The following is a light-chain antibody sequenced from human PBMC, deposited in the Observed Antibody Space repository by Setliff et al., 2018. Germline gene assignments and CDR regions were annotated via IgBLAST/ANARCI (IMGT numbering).Light chain of an antibody. CDR2: EVS. V-gene: IGLV2-8*01. CDR3: SSYAGSNNPYV. J-gene: IGLJ1*01. CDR1: SRDVGAYNY. Sequence: QSALTQPRSVSGSPGQSVTISCTGASRDVGAYNYVSWYQQHPGKAPKLMIYEVSKRPSGVPDRFSGSKSGNTASLTVSGLQAEDEADYYCSSYAGSNNPYVFGTGTKVTVL.